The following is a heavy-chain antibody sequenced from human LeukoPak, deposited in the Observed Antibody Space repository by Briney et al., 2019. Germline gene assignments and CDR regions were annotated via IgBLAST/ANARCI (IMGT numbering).Heavy chain of an antibody. CDR3: ARVQLKGWLAWYYYYMDV. D-gene: IGHD6-19*01. CDR1: GGSISSYY. Sequence: SETLSLTCTVSGGSISSYYWSWIRQPAGKGLEWIGRIYTSGSTNYNPSLKSRVTMSVDTSKNQFSLKLSSVTAADTAVYYCARVQLKGWLAWYYYYMDVWGKGTTVTISS. CDR2: IYTSGST. J-gene: IGHJ6*03. V-gene: IGHV4-4*07.